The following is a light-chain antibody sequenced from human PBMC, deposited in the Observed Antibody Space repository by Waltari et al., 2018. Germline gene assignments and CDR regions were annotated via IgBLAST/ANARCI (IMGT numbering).Light chain of an antibody. Sequence: QLVLTQSPSASASLGASVKLTCTLSSGHSSNIIAWHQQQPEKGPRYLMKVNSDGSQSKGDESADRFSGSSAGAERYLTISSLQSEDEADYYCQTGGHDTWVFGGGTKLTVL. V-gene: IGLV4-69*01. CDR3: QTGGHDTWV. CDR1: SGHSSNI. CDR2: VNSDGSQ. J-gene: IGLJ3*02.